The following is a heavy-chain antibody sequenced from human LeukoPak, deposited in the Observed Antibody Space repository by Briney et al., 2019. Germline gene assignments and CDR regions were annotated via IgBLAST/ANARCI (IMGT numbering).Heavy chain of an antibody. V-gene: IGHV3-30*18. J-gene: IGHJ4*02. D-gene: IGHD5-12*01. CDR2: ISFDESSE. Sequence: GGSLRLSCAASGFTFSNYGMHWVRQAPGKGLECVALISFDESSEYYADSVKGRFSISRDNSKNTLYLQMNNARVDDTAVYYCAKEVGYGSPYFDYWGQGTLVTVSS. CDR3: AKEVGYGSPYFDY. CDR1: GFTFSNYG.